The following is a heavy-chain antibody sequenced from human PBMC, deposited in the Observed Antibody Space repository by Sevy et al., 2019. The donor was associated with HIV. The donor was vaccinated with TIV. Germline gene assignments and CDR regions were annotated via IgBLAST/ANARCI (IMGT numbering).Heavy chain of an antibody. D-gene: IGHD6-6*01. CDR2: IWYGGINK. J-gene: IGHJ4*01. Sequence: GGSLRLSCTASGFAFSTYGMHWVRQAPGKGLEWVAIIWYGGINKDYAEPVKGRFTISRDNSKITLYLQMNSLRVDDTAVYYCARERRSSVFDYLGQGTRVTVSS. V-gene: IGHV3-33*01. CDR3: ARERRSSVFDY. CDR1: GFAFSTYG.